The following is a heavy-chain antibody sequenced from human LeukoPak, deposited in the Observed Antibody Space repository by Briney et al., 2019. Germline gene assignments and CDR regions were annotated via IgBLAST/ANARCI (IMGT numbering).Heavy chain of an antibody. CDR1: GGSISTYQ. Sequence: SETLSLTCSVSGGSISTYQWSWIRQSPAKGLEWIGNVYKSGSTNYNPSLESRVIISVDTSKNQFSLKLSTVTAADTAVYYCARDGPQWLAAFDYWGQGTLVSVPS. D-gene: IGHD6-19*01. V-gene: IGHV4-59*01. J-gene: IGHJ4*02. CDR2: VYKSGST. CDR3: ARDGPQWLAAFDY.